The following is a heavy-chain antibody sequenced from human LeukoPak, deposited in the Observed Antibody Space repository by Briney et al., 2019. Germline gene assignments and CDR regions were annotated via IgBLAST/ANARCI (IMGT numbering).Heavy chain of an antibody. CDR2: INPNSGGT. CDR1: GCAHTGYH. D-gene: IGHD3-22*01. CDR3: ARAITMLVVPYQGDAFDI. Sequence: ASVKVSCKASGCAHTGYHMHWLRQAPGQGLEWMGWINPNSGGTNYAQQFQGRVTMTRDTSTSTAYMELSRLRSDDTAVYYCARAITMLVVPYQGDAFDIWGQGTMVTVSS. V-gene: IGHV1-2*02. J-gene: IGHJ3*02.